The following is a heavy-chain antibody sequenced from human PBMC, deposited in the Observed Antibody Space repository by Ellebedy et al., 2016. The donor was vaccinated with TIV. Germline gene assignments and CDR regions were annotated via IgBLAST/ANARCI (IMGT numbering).Heavy chain of an antibody. CDR2: INHSGST. D-gene: IGHD5-18*01. J-gene: IGHJ4*02. Sequence: SETLSLTCVVYGGSFSGYYWSWIRQPPGKGLEWIGEINHSGSTNYKPSLKRRGTLSVDTSKNQFSLKLSSVTAADTAVFYCARRGYGRTPFDFWGQGTLVTVSS. CDR1: GGSFSGYY. V-gene: IGHV4-34*01. CDR3: ARRGYGRTPFDF.